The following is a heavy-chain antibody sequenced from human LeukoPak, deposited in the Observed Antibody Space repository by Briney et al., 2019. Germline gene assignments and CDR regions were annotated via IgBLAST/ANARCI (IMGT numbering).Heavy chain of an antibody. V-gene: IGHV3-48*03. J-gene: IGHJ4*02. CDR2: ISSSGSTI. Sequence: GGSLRLSCAASGFTFSSYEMNWVRQAPGKGLEWVSYISSSGSTIYYADSVKGRFTISRDNAKNSLYPQMNSLRAEDTAVYYCAKWLRFWTAIDYWGQGTLVTVSS. D-gene: IGHD5-12*01. CDR1: GFTFSSYE. CDR3: AKWLRFWTAIDY.